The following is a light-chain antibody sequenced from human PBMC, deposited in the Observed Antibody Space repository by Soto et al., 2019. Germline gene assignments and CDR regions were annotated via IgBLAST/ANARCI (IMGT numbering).Light chain of an antibody. CDR2: VEGTGIY. Sequence: QSVLTQSSSASASLGSSVKLTCTLSSGHSGYIIAWHQQQPGKAPRYLMKVEGTGIYNKGSGVPDRFSGSRSGADRYLTTADLQAEDEADYYCETWDVSTRVFGGGTKLTVL. J-gene: IGLJ2*01. CDR1: SGHSGYI. V-gene: IGLV4-60*03. CDR3: ETWDVSTRV.